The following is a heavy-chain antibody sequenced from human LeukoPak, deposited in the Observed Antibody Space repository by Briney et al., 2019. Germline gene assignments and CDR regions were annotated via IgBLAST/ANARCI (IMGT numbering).Heavy chain of an antibody. CDR3: ARRGSGWYNWFDP. D-gene: IGHD6-19*01. V-gene: IGHV3-7*01. Sequence: PGGSLRLSCAASGFTFSSYWMSWVRQAPGKGLEWVANIKQGGSEKYYVDSVKGRFTISRDNAKNSLYLQMNSLRAEDTAVYYCARRGSGWYNWFDPWGQGTLVTVSS. CDR1: GFTFSSYW. CDR2: IKQGGSEK. J-gene: IGHJ5*02.